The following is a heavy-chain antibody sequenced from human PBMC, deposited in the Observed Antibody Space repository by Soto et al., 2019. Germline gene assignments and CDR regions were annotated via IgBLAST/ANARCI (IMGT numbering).Heavy chain of an antibody. CDR1: GGTFSSYS. CDR3: ASTDAREQQPRSNDAFDI. J-gene: IGHJ3*02. CDR2: IIPIFGTA. D-gene: IGHD6-13*01. V-gene: IGHV1-69*13. Sequence: SVTVSCKASGGTFSSYSISWVLQAPVQVLEWMGGIIPIFGTANYAQKFQGRVTITADESTSTAYMELSSLRSEDTAVYYCASTDAREQQPRSNDAFDIWGQGTMVTVSS.